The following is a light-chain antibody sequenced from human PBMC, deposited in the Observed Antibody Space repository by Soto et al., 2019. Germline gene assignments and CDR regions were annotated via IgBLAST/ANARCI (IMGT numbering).Light chain of an antibody. V-gene: IGKV1-5*01. Sequence: SHSPVTLSLSLNDTVTITFRSSQSSSSWSAWYQQKLGRAPRLLIYDASSLESGVQSRFSGSGYGTEFTLTISSLQPDDFAAYYCQQYNTYYSLHFGGGTKVDI. J-gene: IGKJ4*01. CDR1: QSSSSW. CDR3: QQYNTYYSLH. CDR2: DAS.